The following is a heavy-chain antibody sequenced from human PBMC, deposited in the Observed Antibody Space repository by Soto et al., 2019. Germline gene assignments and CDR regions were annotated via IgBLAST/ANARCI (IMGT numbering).Heavy chain of an antibody. D-gene: IGHD6-13*01. CDR2: IFYTGST. CDR3: ATFRSAAGRGGTSWFDP. V-gene: IGHV4-59*01. CDR1: GGSISSYY. J-gene: IGHJ5*02. Sequence: KTLETLSLTCTVSGGSISSYYWSWIRQPPGKGLEWIAYIFYTGSTNYNPSLKSRVTISVDTSKNQFSLKLRSVTAADTAVYYCATFRSAAGRGGTSWFDPWGQGTLVTVSS.